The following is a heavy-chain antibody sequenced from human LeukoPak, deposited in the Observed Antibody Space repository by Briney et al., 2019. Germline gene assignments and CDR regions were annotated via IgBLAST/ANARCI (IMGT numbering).Heavy chain of an antibody. Sequence: GGSLRLSCAASGFTFSSYGMSWVRQAPGKGREWVSYIISSDNTIYYADSVKGRFTISRDNAKNSLYLQMKSLRAEDTAVYYCARSYDYIWGTYRSVFDYWGQGTLVTVSS. CDR2: IISSDNTI. CDR1: GFTFSSYG. V-gene: IGHV3-48*04. J-gene: IGHJ4*02. D-gene: IGHD3-16*02. CDR3: ARSYDYIWGTYRSVFDY.